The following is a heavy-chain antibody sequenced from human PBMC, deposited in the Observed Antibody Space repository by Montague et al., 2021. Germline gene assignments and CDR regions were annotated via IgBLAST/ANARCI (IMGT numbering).Heavy chain of an antibody. J-gene: IGHJ1*01. V-gene: IGHV3-23*01. Sequence: SLRLSCAASGFPFSSYAMSWVRQAPGKGLEWVSTLASNGAYTYHADAVEGRFTISRDSSKNTLYLQMNSLRVEDTAVYFCANEGTTSPGYLQYWGQGTLVTVSS. CDR3: ANEGTTSPGYLQY. CDR1: GFPFSSYA. CDR2: LASNGAYT. D-gene: IGHD1-1*01.